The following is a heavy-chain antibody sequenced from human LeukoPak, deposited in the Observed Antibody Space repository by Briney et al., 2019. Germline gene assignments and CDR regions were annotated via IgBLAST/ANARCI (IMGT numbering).Heavy chain of an antibody. J-gene: IGHJ5*02. CDR2: ISSSSSYI. CDR3: ARGNIVVVVAATDWFDP. CDR1: GFTFSSYC. V-gene: IGHV3-21*01. D-gene: IGHD2-15*01. Sequence: GGSLRLSCAASGFTFSSYCMNWVRQAPGKGLEWVSSISSSSSYIYYADSVKGRFTISRDNAKNSLYLQMNSLRAEDTAVYYCARGNIVVVVAATDWFDPWGQGTLVTVSS.